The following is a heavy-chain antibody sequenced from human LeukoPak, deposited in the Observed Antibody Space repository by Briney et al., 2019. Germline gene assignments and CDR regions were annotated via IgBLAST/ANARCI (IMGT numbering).Heavy chain of an antibody. J-gene: IGHJ4*02. CDR2: ISYDGSNK. CDR3: AKAVAGRESFDY. V-gene: IGHV3-30*18. Sequence: PGGSLRLSCAASGFTFSSYGMHWVRQAPGKGLEWVAVISYDGSNKYYADSVKGRFTISRDNSKNTLYLQMNSLRAEDTAVYYCAKAVAGRESFDYWGQGTLVTVSS. D-gene: IGHD6-19*01. CDR1: GFTFSSYG.